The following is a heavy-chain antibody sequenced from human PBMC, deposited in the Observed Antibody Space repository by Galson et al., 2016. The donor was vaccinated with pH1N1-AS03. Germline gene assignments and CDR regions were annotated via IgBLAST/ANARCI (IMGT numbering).Heavy chain of an antibody. CDR3: ARDGPTGLDY. CDR1: GGSISSNF. Sequence: SETLSLTCTVSGGSISSNFWSWIRQPPGKGLEWIGYISNSGSTNYNPSLKGRVTFSVDSSKNRFSLKLNSLIAADTALYYCARDGPTGLDYWGQGTLVTVSS. CDR2: ISNSGST. V-gene: IGHV4-59*01. J-gene: IGHJ4*02. D-gene: IGHD4-11*01.